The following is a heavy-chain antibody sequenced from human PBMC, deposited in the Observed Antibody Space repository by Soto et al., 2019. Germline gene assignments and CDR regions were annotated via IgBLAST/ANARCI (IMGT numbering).Heavy chain of an antibody. CDR1: GVTFSTST. Sequence: SVKVSCKASGVTFSTSTISWVRQAPGQGLEWMGGITPIFGTASFAQKFQGRVTITADESTSTAYMELSSLRSEDTAMYYCARDGTLYDSSGYYYLYWGQGTLVTV. J-gene: IGHJ4*02. V-gene: IGHV1-69*13. D-gene: IGHD3-22*01. CDR2: ITPIFGTA. CDR3: ARDGTLYDSSGYYYLY.